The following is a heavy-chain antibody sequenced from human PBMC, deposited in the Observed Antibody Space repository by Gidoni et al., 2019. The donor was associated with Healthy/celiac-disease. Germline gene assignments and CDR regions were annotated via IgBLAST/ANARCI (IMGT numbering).Heavy chain of an antibody. CDR3: ARDASPYSSGHTPGDLDY. CDR2: IYYSGST. V-gene: IGHV4-59*01. D-gene: IGHD6-19*01. J-gene: IGHJ4*02. CDR1: GGSLSSYY. Sequence: QVQLQESGPGLVKPSETLSLTCTVSGGSLSSYYWSWIRQPPGKGLEWIGYIYYSGSTNYNPSLKSRVTISVDTSKNQFSLKLSSVTAADTAVYYCARDASPYSSGHTPGDLDYWGQGTLVTVSS.